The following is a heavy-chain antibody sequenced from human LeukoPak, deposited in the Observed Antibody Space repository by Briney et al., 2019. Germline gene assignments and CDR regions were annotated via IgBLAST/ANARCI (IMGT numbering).Heavy chain of an antibody. D-gene: IGHD3-22*01. Sequence: GGSLRLSCAASGFTLSSHGMHWVRQAPGKGLEWVAVISYDGSDKYYADPVKGRFTISRDNSKNTLFLQMNSLRAEDTAVYYCAKDSTMIVFYYYMDVWGKGTTVTVSS. J-gene: IGHJ6*03. CDR3: AKDSTMIVFYYYMDV. CDR1: GFTLSSHG. V-gene: IGHV3-30*18. CDR2: ISYDGSDK.